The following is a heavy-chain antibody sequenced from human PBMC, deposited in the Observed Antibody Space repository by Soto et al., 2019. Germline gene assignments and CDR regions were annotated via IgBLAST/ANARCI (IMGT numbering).Heavy chain of an antibody. V-gene: IGHV4-39*01. CDR2: IYYSGST. Sequence: PSETLSLTCTVSGGSISSSSYYWGWIRQPPGKGLEWIGSIYYSGSTYYNPSLKSRVTISVDTSKNQFSLKLSSVTAADTAVYYCARVGQRTEGGSAWSYGSQYYYGMDVWGQGTTVTVSS. CDR3: ARVGQRTEGGSAWSYGSQYYYGMDV. CDR1: GGSISSSSYY. D-gene: IGHD1-26*01. J-gene: IGHJ6*02.